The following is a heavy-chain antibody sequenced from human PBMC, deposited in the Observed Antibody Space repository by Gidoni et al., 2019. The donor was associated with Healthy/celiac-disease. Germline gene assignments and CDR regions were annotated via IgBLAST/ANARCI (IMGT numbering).Heavy chain of an antibody. V-gene: IGHV5-10-1*03. J-gene: IGHJ6*02. D-gene: IGHD3-10*01. CDR2: IDPSDSYT. CDR3: ARGGSGSQKDDYYGMDV. CDR1: GYSFTSYW. Sequence: EVQLVQSGAEVKKPGESLRISCKGSGYSFTSYWISWVRQMPGKGLEWMGRIDPSDSYTNYSPSFQGHVTISADKSISTAYLQWSSLKASDTAMYYCARGGSGSQKDDYYGMDVWGQGTTVTVSS.